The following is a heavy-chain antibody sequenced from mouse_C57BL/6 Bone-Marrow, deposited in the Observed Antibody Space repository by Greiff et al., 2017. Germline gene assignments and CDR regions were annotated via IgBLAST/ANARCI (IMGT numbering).Heavy chain of an antibody. Sequence: EVQLQQSGAELVRPGASVKLSCTASGFNIKDDYMHWVKQRPEQGLEWIGWIDPENGDTEYASKFQGKATITADTSSNTAYLQLSSLTSEDTAVYYCATFYGISYLRYFDVWGTGTTVTVSS. CDR3: ATFYGISYLRYFDV. V-gene: IGHV14-4*01. CDR1: GFNIKDDY. J-gene: IGHJ1*03. CDR2: IDPENGDT. D-gene: IGHD1-1*01.